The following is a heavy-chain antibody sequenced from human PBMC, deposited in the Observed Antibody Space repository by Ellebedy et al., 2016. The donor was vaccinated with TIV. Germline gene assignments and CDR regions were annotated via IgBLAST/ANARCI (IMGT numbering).Heavy chain of an antibody. CDR3: AREGYGGFDY. V-gene: IGHV3-7*01. CDR2: IKQDGSKR. Sequence: PGGSLRLSCGASGFTFTGYWMSWVRQAPGKGLEWVANIKQDGSKREYVDSVKGRFTISRDNAKNSLYLQMNSLGAEDTAVYYCAREGYGGFDYWGQGALVTVSS. D-gene: IGHD4-23*01. J-gene: IGHJ4*02. CDR1: GFTFTGYW.